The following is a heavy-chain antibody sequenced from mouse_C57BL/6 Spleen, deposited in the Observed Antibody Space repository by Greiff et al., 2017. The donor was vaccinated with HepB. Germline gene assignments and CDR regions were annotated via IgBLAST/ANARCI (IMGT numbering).Heavy chain of an antibody. Sequence: VQLQQSGPELVKPGASVKISCKASGYAFSSSWMNWVKQRPGKGLEWIGRIYPGDGDTNYNGKFKGKATLTADKSSSTAYMQLSSLTSEDSAVYCGARADYGSSSWFAYWGQGTLVTVSA. CDR3: ARADYGSSSWFAY. V-gene: IGHV1-82*01. J-gene: IGHJ3*01. D-gene: IGHD1-1*01. CDR2: IYPGDGDT. CDR1: GYAFSSSW.